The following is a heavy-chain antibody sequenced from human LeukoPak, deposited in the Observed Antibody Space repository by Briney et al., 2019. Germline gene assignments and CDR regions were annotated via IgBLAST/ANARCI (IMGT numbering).Heavy chain of an antibody. D-gene: IGHD3-10*01. CDR1: GGSFSGYY. CDR2: INHSGST. J-gene: IGHJ4*02. Sequence: PSETLSLTCAVYGGSFSGYYWSWIRQPPGKVLEWIGEINHSGSTNYNPSLKSRVTISVDTSKNQLSLKLSSVTAADTAVYYCARQSSMVRGVIINWGQGTLVTVSS. CDR3: ARQSSMVRGVIIN. V-gene: IGHV4-34*01.